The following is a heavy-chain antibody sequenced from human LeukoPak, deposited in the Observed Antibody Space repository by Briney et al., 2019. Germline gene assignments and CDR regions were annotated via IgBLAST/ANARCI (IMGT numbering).Heavy chain of an antibody. D-gene: IGHD3-22*01. J-gene: IGHJ4*02. CDR1: GISLSSHSY. V-gene: IGHV4-38-2*01. CDR2: IYQSGDT. CDR3: AQVTMIVDLTQYSFDS. Sequence: SETLSLTCAVSGISLSSHSYWGWVRQAPGKALEWIGSIYQSGDTYYNPSLKSRVSISIDTSGNQFSLRLTSVTAADTAFYYCAQVTMIVDLTQYSFDSWGQGTLVTVSS.